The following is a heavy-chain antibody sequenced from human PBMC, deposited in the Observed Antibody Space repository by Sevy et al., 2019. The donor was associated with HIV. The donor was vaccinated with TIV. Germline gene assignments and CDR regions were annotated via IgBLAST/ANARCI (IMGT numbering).Heavy chain of an antibody. CDR3: ARDRWRGIAAADY. J-gene: IGHJ4*02. CDR2: IKQDGSEK. CDR1: GFTFSSYW. Sequence: GRSLRLSCAASGFTFSSYWMSWVRQAPGKGLEWVANIKQDGSEKYYVDSVKGRFTISRDNAKNSLYLQMNSLRAEDTAVYYCARDRWRGIAAADYWGQGTLVTVSS. D-gene: IGHD6-13*01. V-gene: IGHV3-7*03.